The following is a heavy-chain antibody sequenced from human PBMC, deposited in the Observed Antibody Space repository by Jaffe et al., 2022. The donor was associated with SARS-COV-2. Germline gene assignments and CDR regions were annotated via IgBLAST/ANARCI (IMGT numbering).Heavy chain of an antibody. Sequence: QVQLVESGGGVVQPGRSLRLSCAASGFTFSSYGMHWVRQAPGKGLEWVAVISYDGSNKYYADSVKGRFTISRDNSKNTLYLQMNSLRAEDTAVYYCAKDQLAAMVSFGGMDVWGQGTTVTVSS. D-gene: IGHD5-18*01. CDR3: AKDQLAAMVSFGGMDV. J-gene: IGHJ6*02. V-gene: IGHV3-30*18. CDR1: GFTFSSYG. CDR2: ISYDGSNK.